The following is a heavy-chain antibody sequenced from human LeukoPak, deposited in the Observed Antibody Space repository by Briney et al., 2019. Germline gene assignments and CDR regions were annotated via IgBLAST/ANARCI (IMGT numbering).Heavy chain of an antibody. CDR1: GFTFSSYI. J-gene: IGHJ4*01. V-gene: IGHV3-48*04. CDR3: ARVKTYCSGDSCYYFDY. Sequence: GGSLRLSCAASGFTFSSYIMNWVRQAPGKGLEWVSYISSSSSTIYYADSVKGRFTISRDNAKNSLYLQMNSLRAEDTAVYYCARVKTYCSGDSCYYFDYWXXGTXVTVSS. D-gene: IGHD2-15*01. CDR2: ISSSSSTI.